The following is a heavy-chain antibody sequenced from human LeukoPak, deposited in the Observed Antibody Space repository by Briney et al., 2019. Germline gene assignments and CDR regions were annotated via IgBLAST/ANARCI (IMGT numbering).Heavy chain of an antibody. CDR1: GFTFSSYG. J-gene: IGHJ4*02. CDR2: IRYDGSNK. V-gene: IGHV3-30*02. Sequence: PGGSLRLSCAASGFTFSSYGMHWVRQAPGKGLEWVAFIRYDGSNKYYADSVKGRFTISRDNSKNTLYLQMNSLRAEDTAVYYCAKDSEGGIRWLQLRGVYWGQGTLVTVSS. CDR3: AKDSEGGIRWLQLRGVY. D-gene: IGHD5-24*01.